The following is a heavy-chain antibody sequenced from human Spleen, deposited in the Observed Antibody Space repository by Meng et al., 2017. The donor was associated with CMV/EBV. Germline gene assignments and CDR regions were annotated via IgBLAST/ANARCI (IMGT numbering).Heavy chain of an antibody. V-gene: IGHV3-53*01. CDR3: AKGGGLVRGLIKGLVFEI. Sequence: GGSLRLSCAVSEFSVTDNYMSWVRQAPGRGLEWVSVIYSDESGDSTYYADSVKGRFTISRDNSKNTVDLQMNSLRAEDTAVYYCAKGGGLVRGLIKGLVFEIWGQGTMVTVSS. D-gene: IGHD3-10*01. CDR1: EFSVTDNY. J-gene: IGHJ3*02. CDR2: IYSDESGDST.